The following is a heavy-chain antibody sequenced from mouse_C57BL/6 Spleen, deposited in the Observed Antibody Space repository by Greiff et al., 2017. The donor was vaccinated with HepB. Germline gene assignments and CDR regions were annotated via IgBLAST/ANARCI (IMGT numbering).Heavy chain of an antibody. CDR1: GYTFTSYT. V-gene: IGHV1-4*01. CDR2: INPSSGYT. J-gene: IGHJ4*01. Sequence: VQLQQSGAELARPGASVKMSCKASGYTFTSYTMHWVKQRPGQGLEWIGYINPSSGYTKYNQKFKDKATLTADKSSSTAYMQLSSLTSEDSAVYYCARWDSSGYYAMDYWGQRTSVTVSS. D-gene: IGHD3-2*02. CDR3: ARWDSSGYYAMDY.